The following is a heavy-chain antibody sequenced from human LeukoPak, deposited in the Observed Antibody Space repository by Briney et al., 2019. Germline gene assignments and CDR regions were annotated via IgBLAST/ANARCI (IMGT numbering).Heavy chain of an antibody. CDR3: ATSETGTTKGSWFDP. V-gene: IGHV4-61*02. Sequence: PSQTLSLTCTVSGGSISSGSYYWSWIRQPAGKGLEWIGRIYTSGSTNYNPSLKSRGTISVDTSKNQFSLKLSSVTAADTAVYYCATSETGTTKGSWFDPWGQGTLVTVSS. J-gene: IGHJ5*02. D-gene: IGHD1-7*01. CDR1: GGSISSGSYY. CDR2: IYTSGST.